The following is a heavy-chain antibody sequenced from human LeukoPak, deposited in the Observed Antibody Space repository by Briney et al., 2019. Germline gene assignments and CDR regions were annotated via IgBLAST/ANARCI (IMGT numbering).Heavy chain of an antibody. Sequence: QPGGSLRLSCAASGFTVSSNYMSWVRQAPGKGLEWVSVIYSGGSTYYADSVKGRFTISRDNSKNTLYLQMNSLRAEDTAVYYCASAAAGYYYYYGMDVWGQGTTVTVSS. V-gene: IGHV3-53*01. J-gene: IGHJ6*02. D-gene: IGHD6-13*01. CDR2: IYSGGST. CDR1: GFTVSSNY. CDR3: ASAAAGYYYYYGMDV.